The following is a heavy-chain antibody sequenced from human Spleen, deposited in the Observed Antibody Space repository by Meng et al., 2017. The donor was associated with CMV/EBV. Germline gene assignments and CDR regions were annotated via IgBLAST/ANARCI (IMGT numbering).Heavy chain of an antibody. J-gene: IGHJ6*02. D-gene: IGHD6-13*01. CDR1: RYTFTGYY. CDR3: ASSIAAAGICMDV. Sequence: ASVKVSCKASRYTFTGYYMHWVRQAPGQGLEWMGWINPNSGGTNYAQKFQGRVTMTRDTSISTAYMELSRLRSDDTAVYYCASSIAAAGICMDVWGQGTTVTVSS. CDR2: INPNSGGT. V-gene: IGHV1-2*02.